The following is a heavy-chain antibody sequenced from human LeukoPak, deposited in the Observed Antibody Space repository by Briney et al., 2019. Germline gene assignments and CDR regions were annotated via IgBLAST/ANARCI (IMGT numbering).Heavy chain of an antibody. Sequence: GGSLSLSCAASGFTFSSYSMNGVRQAPAKGLEWVSYISSSSSTIYYADSVKGRFTISRDNAKNSLYLQMNSLTAEDTAVYYCARGTYYDFWSGYYTLHYWGQGTLVTVSS. CDR2: ISSSSSTI. V-gene: IGHV3-48*01. D-gene: IGHD3-3*01. CDR1: GFTFSSYS. J-gene: IGHJ4*02. CDR3: ARGTYYDFWSGYYTLHY.